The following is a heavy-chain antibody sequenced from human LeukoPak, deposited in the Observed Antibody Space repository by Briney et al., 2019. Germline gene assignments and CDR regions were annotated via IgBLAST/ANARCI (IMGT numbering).Heavy chain of an antibody. J-gene: IGHJ5*02. CDR2: IYSSGGT. D-gene: IGHD1-1*01. CDR1: GASISSHY. Sequence: SETLSLTYTVFGASISSHYWSWIPQSPGKGLEWIGDIYSSGGTNYRASLDSRVTISLDTSKSQFSLNLRSVTAADTAVYYCARVSERRGWFDPWGQGTLVTVSS. CDR3: ARVSERRGWFDP. V-gene: IGHV4-59*11.